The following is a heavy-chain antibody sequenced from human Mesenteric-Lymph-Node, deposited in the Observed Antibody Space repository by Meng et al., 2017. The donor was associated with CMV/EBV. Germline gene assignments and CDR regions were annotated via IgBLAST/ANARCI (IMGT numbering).Heavy chain of an antibody. J-gene: IGHJ6*02. CDR3: ASVYEV. CDR1: GFTVSSNY. D-gene: IGHD3-16*01. V-gene: IGHV3-53*01. CDR2: IYSGGST. Sequence: GESLKISCAASGFTVSSNYMSWVRQAPGKGLEWVSVIYSGGSTYYADSVKGRFTISRDNAKDTVYLQMNDLRPEDTAMYYCASVYEVWGQGTPVTVSS.